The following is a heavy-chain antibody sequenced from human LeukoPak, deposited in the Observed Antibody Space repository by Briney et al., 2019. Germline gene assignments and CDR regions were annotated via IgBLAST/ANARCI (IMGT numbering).Heavy chain of an antibody. CDR2: ISSSGST. V-gene: IGHV4-61*02. CDR1: GDSISSGDYY. CDR3: ARASETAMVTL. J-gene: IGHJ4*02. Sequence: PSETLSLTCTVSGDSISSGDYYWSWIRQPAGKGLEWIGRISSSGSTNYNPSLKSRVTMLLDTSKNHISLKLTSVTAADTAIYFCARASETAMVTLWGQGTLVTVSS. D-gene: IGHD5-18*01.